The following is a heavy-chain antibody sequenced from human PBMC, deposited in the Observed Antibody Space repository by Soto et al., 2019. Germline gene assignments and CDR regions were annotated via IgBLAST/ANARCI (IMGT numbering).Heavy chain of an antibody. J-gene: IGHJ5*02. D-gene: IGHD3-10*01. CDR2: ASPDGTST. CDR3: TRHGSGDYFLFDP. V-gene: IGHV3-74*01. Sequence: EVQLVESGGGLVQPGGSLRLSCAASGFTFSRYWMHWVRQAPGKGLEWVSRASPDGTSTSYADSVKGRFTISRDNAKNTLFMQMNSLRAEDTAVYYCTRHGSGDYFLFDPWGQGTLVTVSS. CDR1: GFTFSRYW.